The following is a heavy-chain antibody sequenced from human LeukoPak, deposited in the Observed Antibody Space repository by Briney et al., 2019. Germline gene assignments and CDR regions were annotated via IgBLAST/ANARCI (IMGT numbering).Heavy chain of an antibody. CDR3: ARVDRGELIWYSSSWYYFDY. V-gene: IGHV1-8*03. Sequence: GASVKVSCKASGYTFTSYDINWVRQATGQGLEWMGWMNPNSGNTGYAQKFQGRVTITRNTSISTAYMELSSLRSEDTAVYYCARVDRGELIWYSSSWYYFDYWGQGTLVTVSS. D-gene: IGHD6-13*01. CDR2: MNPNSGNT. J-gene: IGHJ4*02. CDR1: GYTFTSYD.